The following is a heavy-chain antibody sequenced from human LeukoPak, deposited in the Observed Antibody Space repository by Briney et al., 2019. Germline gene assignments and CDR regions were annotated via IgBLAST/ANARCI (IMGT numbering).Heavy chain of an antibody. CDR1: GYTFTGYY. D-gene: IGHD6-13*01. Sequence: ASVKVSCKASGYTFTGYYMHWVRQAPGQGLEWMGWINPNSGGTNYAQKFQGRVTMTRDTSISTAYMELSRLRSDDTAVYYCARDLSRVYSRRVYGMDVWRQGTTVTVSS. V-gene: IGHV1-2*02. CDR3: ARDLSRVYSRRVYGMDV. J-gene: IGHJ6*02. CDR2: INPNSGGT.